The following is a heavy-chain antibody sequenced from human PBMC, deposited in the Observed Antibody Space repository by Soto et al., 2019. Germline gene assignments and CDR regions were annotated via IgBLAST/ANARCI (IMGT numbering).Heavy chain of an antibody. CDR3: ARDKITGLLDY. CDR2: IYYSGST. V-gene: IGHV4-30-4*01. Sequence: PSETLSLACTVSGGSISSGDYYWSWIRQPPGKGLEWIGYIYYSGSTYYNPSLKSRVTISVDTSKNQFSLKLTSVTAADTAVYYCARDKITGLLDYWGQGTLVTSPQ. D-gene: IGHD2-8*02. J-gene: IGHJ4*02. CDR1: GGSISSGDYY.